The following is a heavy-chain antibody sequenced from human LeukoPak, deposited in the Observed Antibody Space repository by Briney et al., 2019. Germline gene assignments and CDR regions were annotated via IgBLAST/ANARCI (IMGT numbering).Heavy chain of an antibody. Sequence: ASLKVSCKTSGYTFTAYYIHWVRQAPGQGLEWMGWINPNSGGTNYAQKFQGRVTMTRDTSISTAYMELSRLRSDDTAVYYCARVLWFLPDYWGQGTLVTVSS. CDR3: ARVLWFLPDY. V-gene: IGHV1-2*02. CDR1: GYTFTAYY. CDR2: INPNSGGT. D-gene: IGHD3-10*01. J-gene: IGHJ4*02.